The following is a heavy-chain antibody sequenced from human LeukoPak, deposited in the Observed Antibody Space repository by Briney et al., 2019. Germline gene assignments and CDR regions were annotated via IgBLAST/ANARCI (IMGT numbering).Heavy chain of an antibody. CDR1: GFSFSDHY. CDR3: ARGPDYYYDSSGSFDY. CDR2: VSGSGNTI. D-gene: IGHD3-22*01. J-gene: IGHJ4*02. Sequence: GGSLRLSCAASGFSFSDHYMAWIRQAPGKGLEWVSYVSGSGNTIYHADSAKGRFTISRDTAKNSVHLQMNSLRVDDTAVYYCARGPDYYYDSSGSFDYWGQGTLVTVSS. V-gene: IGHV3-11*01.